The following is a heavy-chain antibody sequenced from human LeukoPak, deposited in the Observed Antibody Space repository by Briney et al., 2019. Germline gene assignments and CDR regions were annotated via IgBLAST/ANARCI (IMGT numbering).Heavy chain of an antibody. V-gene: IGHV1-24*01. CDR3: ATDKGYYAGFDY. D-gene: IGHD2-2*01. CDR1: GYTLTELS. Sequence: GGSLRLSCAASGYTLTELSMHWVRQAPGKGLEWMGGFDPEDGETIYAQKFQGRVTMTEDTSTDTAYMELSSMRSEDTAVYYCATDKGYYAGFDYWGQGTLVTVSS. CDR2: FDPEDGET. J-gene: IGHJ4*02.